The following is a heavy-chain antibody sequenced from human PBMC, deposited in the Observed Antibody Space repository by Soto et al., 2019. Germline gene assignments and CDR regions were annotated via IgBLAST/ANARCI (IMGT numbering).Heavy chain of an antibody. D-gene: IGHD3-9*01. CDR3: ASCTVRYFDWLLPNYYYYGMDV. CDR2: ISGSAVET. J-gene: IGHJ6*02. Sequence: GGSLRLSCAASGFTFASYAVSWVRQAPGKGLEWVSTISGSAVETYYADPVKGRFTISRDNSKNTLYLQMNSLRAEDTAVYYCASCTVRYFDWLLPNYYYYGMDVWGQGTTVTVSS. CDR1: GFTFASYA. V-gene: IGHV3-23*01.